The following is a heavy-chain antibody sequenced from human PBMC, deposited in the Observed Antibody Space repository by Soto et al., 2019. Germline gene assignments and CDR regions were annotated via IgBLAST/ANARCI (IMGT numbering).Heavy chain of an antibody. CDR3: ARDLRGRIAARPYYYYMDV. Sequence: ASVKVSCKASGGTFSSYTISWVRQAPGQGLEWMGRIIPILGIANYAQKFQGRVTITADKSTSTAYMELSSLRSEDTAVYYCARDLRGRIAARPYYYYMDVWGKGTTVTVSS. CDR1: GGTFSSYT. J-gene: IGHJ6*03. V-gene: IGHV1-69*04. D-gene: IGHD6-6*01. CDR2: IIPILGIA.